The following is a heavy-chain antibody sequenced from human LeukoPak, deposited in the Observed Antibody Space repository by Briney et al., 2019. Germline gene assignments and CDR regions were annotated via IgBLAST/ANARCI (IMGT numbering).Heavy chain of an antibody. D-gene: IGHD3-10*01. CDR2: IIPIFGTA. CDR1: GYTFTNYA. CDR3: ARSSSPMVRGVMSFYFDY. Sequence: SVKVSCKASGYTFTNYAISWVRQAPGQGLEWMGGIIPIFGTANYAQKFQGRVTITADKSTSTAYMELSSLRSEDTAVYYCARSSSPMVRGVMSFYFDYWGQGTLVTVSS. J-gene: IGHJ4*02. V-gene: IGHV1-69*06.